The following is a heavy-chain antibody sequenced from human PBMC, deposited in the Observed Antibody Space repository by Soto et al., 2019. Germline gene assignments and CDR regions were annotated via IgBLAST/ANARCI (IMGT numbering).Heavy chain of an antibody. CDR3: AKSSLGSDGIGFQYWFFDL. Sequence: QVQLVESGGGVVQPGRSLRLSCVASGFPFTTYGMHWVRQAPGKGLEWVAVISYDGGTTYYADSVKGRFTISRDNSKNPLYLQRNALSPEDTTVYYCAKSSLGSDGIGFQYWFFDLWGRGTLFSVSS. D-gene: IGHD3-22*01. J-gene: IGHJ2*01. CDR2: ISYDGGTT. V-gene: IGHV3-30*18. CDR1: GFPFTTYG.